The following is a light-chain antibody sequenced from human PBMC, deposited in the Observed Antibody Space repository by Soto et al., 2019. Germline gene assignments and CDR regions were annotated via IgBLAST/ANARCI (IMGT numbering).Light chain of an antibody. CDR3: QQYGSSGT. V-gene: IGKV3-20*01. J-gene: IGKJ1*01. CDR2: DTS. CDR1: QSVSSSY. Sequence: EIVMTQSPATLSVSPGARDPLSCRARQSVSSSYLAWYQQKPGQPPRLLIYDTSNRATGIPDRFSGSGSGTDFTLTISRLEPEDFAVYYCQQYGSSGTFGQGTKVDIK.